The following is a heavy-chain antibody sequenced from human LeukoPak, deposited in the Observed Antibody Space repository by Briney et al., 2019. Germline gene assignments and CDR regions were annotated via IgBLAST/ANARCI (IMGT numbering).Heavy chain of an antibody. CDR1: GGSISSGGYY. Sequence: SQTLSLTCTVSGGSISSGGYYWSWIRQHPGKGLEWIGYIYYSGRTYYNPSLKSRVAISLETSKNQFSLKLSSVTAADTAVYYCARGPTSAVADYWGQGTLVTVSS. V-gene: IGHV4-31*03. D-gene: IGHD4-23*01. J-gene: IGHJ4*02. CDR2: IYYSGRT. CDR3: ARGPTSAVADY.